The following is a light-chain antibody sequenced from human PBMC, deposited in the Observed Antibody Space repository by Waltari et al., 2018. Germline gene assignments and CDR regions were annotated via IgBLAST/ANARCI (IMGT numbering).Light chain of an antibody. J-gene: IGLJ3*02. CDR3: QSYDSSLSGWV. CDR2: GNS. V-gene: IGLV1-40*01. Sequence: QSVLTQPPSVSAAPGQRVTISCTGSSPNIGAGYDVHWYQQLPGTAPKLLTYGNSNRPSGVPDRFSGSKSGTSASLAITGLQAEDEADYYCQSYDSSLSGWVFGGGTKLTVL. CDR1: SPNIGAGYD.